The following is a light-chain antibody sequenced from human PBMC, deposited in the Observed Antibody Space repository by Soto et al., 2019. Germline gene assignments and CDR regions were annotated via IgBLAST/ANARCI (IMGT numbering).Light chain of an antibody. CDR1: QSISSW. CDR3: QQYNSYSPRT. V-gene: IGKV1-5*01. J-gene: IGKJ1*01. CDR2: DAS. Sequence: DIQMAPSPSTLSASVGDRGPTNLRASQSISSWLAWYQQKPGKAPKLLIYDASSLESGVPSRFSGSGSGTEFTLTISSLQPDDFATYYCQQYNSYSPRTFGQGTKVDIK.